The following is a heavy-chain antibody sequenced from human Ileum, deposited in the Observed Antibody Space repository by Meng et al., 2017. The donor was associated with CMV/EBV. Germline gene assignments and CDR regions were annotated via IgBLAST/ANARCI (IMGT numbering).Heavy chain of an antibody. CDR1: GFTFSSYS. V-gene: IGHV3-48*04. CDR2: ISSSSSTI. J-gene: IGHJ6*02. D-gene: IGHD3-10*01. CDR3: ARDKYYYGSGSYTKHYYYGMDV. Sequence: SCAASGFTFSSYSMNWVRQAPGKGLEWVSYISSSSSTIYYADSVKGRFTISRDDAKNSLYLQMNSLRAEDTAVYYCARDKYYYGSGSYTKHYYYGMDVWGQGTTVTVSS.